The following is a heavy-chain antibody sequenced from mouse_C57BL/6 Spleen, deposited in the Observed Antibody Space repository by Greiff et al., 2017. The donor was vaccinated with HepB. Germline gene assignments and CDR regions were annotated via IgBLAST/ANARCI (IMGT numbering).Heavy chain of an antibody. V-gene: IGHV1-61*01. D-gene: IGHD1-1*01. CDR1: GYTFTSYW. J-gene: IGHJ2*01. Sequence: VQLQQPGAELVRPGSSVKLSCKASGYTFTSYWMDWVKQRPGQGLEWIGNIYPSDSETHYNQKFKDKATLTVDKSSSTAYMQLSSLTSEDSAVYDCACTVALDYWGQGTTLTVSS. CDR3: ACTVALDY. CDR2: IYPSDSET.